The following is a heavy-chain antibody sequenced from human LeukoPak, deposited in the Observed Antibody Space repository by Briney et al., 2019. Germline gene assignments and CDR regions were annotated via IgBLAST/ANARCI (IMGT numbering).Heavy chain of an antibody. D-gene: IGHD2-2*01. CDR3: ARHPEPGYCSSTSCHESYFDY. V-gene: IGHV3-23*01. CDR2: ISGSGGRP. CDR1: GFTFSSCA. J-gene: IGHJ4*02. Sequence: GGSLRLSCAASGFTFSSCAMRGVRQARGKGGEWVSAISGSGGRPYYPDSVKGRFPISRHNSKTTLYLQINSLRAEDTVVYYCARHPEPGYCSSTSCHESYFDYWGQGTLVTVSS.